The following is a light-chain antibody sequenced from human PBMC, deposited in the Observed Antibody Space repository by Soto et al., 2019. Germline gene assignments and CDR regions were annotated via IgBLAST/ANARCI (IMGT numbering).Light chain of an antibody. J-gene: IGLJ2*01. V-gene: IGLV2-23*03. CDR2: EGS. CDR1: SSDVGSYNL. Sequence: QSVLTQPASVSGSPGQSITISCTGTSSDVGSYNLVSWYQQHPGKAPKLMIYEGSKRPSGVSNRFSGSKSGNTASLTISGLQAEDEADYYCCSYAGSSTFVFGGGTKVT. CDR3: CSYAGSSTFV.